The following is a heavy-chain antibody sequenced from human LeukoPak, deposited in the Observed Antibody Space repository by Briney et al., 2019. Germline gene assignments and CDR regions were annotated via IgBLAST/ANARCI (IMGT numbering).Heavy chain of an antibody. D-gene: IGHD6-13*01. CDR2: INSDGSST. V-gene: IGHV3-74*01. Sequence: GGSLRLSCAGSGFTFSSYWMHWVRQAPGKGLVWVSRINSDGSSTSYADSVKGRFTISRDNAKNTLYLQMNSLRAEDTAVYYCARYYSSRSNYFDYWGQGTLVTVSS. CDR1: GFTFSSYW. CDR3: ARYYSSRSNYFDY. J-gene: IGHJ4*02.